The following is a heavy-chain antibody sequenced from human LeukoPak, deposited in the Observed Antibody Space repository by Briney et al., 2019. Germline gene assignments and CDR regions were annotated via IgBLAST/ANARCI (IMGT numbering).Heavy chain of an antibody. V-gene: IGHV1-2*02. J-gene: IGHJ6*02. D-gene: IGHD3-10*01. CDR1: GYTFTGYY. Sequence: GASVKVSCKASGYTFTGYYMHWVRQAPGQGLEWMGWINPNSGGTNYAQKFQGRVTMTRDTSISTAYMELSRLRSDDTAVYYCARGRVLIWFGELYTENYYGMDVWGQGTTVTVSS. CDR3: ARGRVLIWFGELYTENYYGMDV. CDR2: INPNSGGT.